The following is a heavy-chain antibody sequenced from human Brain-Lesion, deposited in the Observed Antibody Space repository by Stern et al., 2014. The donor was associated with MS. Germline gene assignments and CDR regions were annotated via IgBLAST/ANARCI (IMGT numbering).Heavy chain of an antibody. Sequence: VQLLESGAEVKKPGASVKVSCKPSGYIFTGYYIHWVRQAPGQGLEWMAWINPNTGGTKYAQKFQGRVTMSRDTSISTAYVELSSLTSDDTAVYYCARDQRGITIFGVVTDYYYLGMDVWGQGTTVTVSS. CDR3: ARDQRGITIFGVVTDYYYLGMDV. V-gene: IGHV1-2*02. J-gene: IGHJ6*02. D-gene: IGHD3-3*01. CDR1: GYIFTGYY. CDR2: INPNTGGT.